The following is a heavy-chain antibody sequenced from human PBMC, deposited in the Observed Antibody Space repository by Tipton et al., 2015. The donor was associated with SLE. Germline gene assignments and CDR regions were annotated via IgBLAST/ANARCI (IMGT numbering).Heavy chain of an antibody. V-gene: IGHV4-59*08. Sequence: LRLSCTVSGGYVRNYYWNWVRQSPGKGLEWIGYIYYSGGTDYNPSLKSRVTISVDTSRNQFSLRLSSVAAADTAVYYCARQEYSQFGLVGFDPWGQGTLVTVSS. CDR2: IYYSGGT. CDR1: GGYVRNYY. J-gene: IGHJ5*02. D-gene: IGHD2/OR15-2a*01. CDR3: ARQEYSQFGLVGFDP.